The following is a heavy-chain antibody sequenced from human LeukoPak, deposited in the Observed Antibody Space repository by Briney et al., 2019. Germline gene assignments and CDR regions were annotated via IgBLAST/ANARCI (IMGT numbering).Heavy chain of an antibody. CDR2: INHSGST. J-gene: IGHJ4*02. D-gene: IGHD5-18*01. CDR3: ARGGRGYSYGFRGTLRYYFDY. Sequence: PSETLSLTCAVYGGSFSGYYWSWIRQPPGKGLEWIGEINHSGSTNYNPSLKSRVTISVDTSKNQFSLKLSSVTAADTAVYYCARGGRGYSYGFRGTLRYYFDYWGQGTLVTVSS. V-gene: IGHV4-34*01. CDR1: GGSFSGYY.